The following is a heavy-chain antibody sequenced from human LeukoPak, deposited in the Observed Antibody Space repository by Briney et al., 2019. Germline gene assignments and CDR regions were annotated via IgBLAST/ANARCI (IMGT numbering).Heavy chain of an antibody. CDR3: ARQGGSGSYYASHY. V-gene: IGHV4-34*01. Sequence: SETLSLTCAVYGGSFSGYYWNWIRQSPGKGLEWIGEINDRGSTNYNPSLKSRVTISADTSKNQFSMKLTSTTPADTAVYYCARQGGSGSYYASHYWGQGTLVSVSS. J-gene: IGHJ4*02. D-gene: IGHD1-26*01. CDR1: GGSFSGYY. CDR2: INDRGST.